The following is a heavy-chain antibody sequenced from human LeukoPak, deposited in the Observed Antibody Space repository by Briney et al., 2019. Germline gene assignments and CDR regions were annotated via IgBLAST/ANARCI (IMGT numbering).Heavy chain of an antibody. D-gene: IGHD1-26*01. Sequence: ASVKVSCKASGYTFTDYYMHWVRQAPGQGLEWMGLINPTGGSTGYAQKFQGRVTMTRDMSTSTDYMELSSLRSEDTAIYYCARDNSVGDNAWWFDPWGQGTLVTVSS. CDR3: ARDNSVGDNAWWFDP. CDR2: INPTGGST. J-gene: IGHJ5*02. V-gene: IGHV1-46*01. CDR1: GYTFTDYY.